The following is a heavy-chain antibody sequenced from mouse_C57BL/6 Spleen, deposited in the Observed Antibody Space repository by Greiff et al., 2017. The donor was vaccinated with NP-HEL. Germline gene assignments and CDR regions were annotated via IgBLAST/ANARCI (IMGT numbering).Heavy chain of an antibody. V-gene: IGHV8-8*01. CDR3: ARIDYYGSSYPWFAY. D-gene: IGHD1-1*01. Sequence: QVTLKECGPGILQPSQTLSLTCSFSGFSLSTFGMGVGWIRQPSGKGLEWLAHIWWDDDKYYNPALKSRLTISKDTSKNQVFLKIANVDTADTATYYCARIDYYGSSYPWFAYWGQGTLVTVSA. CDR2: IWWDDDK. J-gene: IGHJ3*01. CDR1: GFSLSTFGMG.